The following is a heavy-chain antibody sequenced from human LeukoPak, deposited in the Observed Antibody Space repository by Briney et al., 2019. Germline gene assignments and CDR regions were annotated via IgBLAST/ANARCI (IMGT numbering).Heavy chain of an antibody. Sequence: GTSVKVSCKASGGTFSSYTISWVRQAPGQGLEWMGRIIPILGIANYAQKFQGRVTITADKSTSTAYTELSSLRSEDTAVYYCARAPSTVTTYGYYYYGMDVWGQGTTVTVSS. V-gene: IGHV1-69*02. CDR2: IIPILGIA. CDR1: GGTFSSYT. J-gene: IGHJ6*02. CDR3: ARAPSTVTTYGYYYYGMDV. D-gene: IGHD4-11*01.